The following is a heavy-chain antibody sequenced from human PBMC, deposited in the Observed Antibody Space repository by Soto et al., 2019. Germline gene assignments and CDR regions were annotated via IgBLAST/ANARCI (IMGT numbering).Heavy chain of an antibody. Sequence: QPPGKGLEWIGYIYHSGSTYYNPSLKSRVTISVDRSKNQFSLKLSSVTAADTAVYYGARRVAAAAVSEFRGNGTLVPVFS. CDR2: IYHSGST. V-gene: IGHV4-30-2*01. CDR3: ARRVAAAAVSEF. J-gene: IGHJ1*01. D-gene: IGHD6-13*01.